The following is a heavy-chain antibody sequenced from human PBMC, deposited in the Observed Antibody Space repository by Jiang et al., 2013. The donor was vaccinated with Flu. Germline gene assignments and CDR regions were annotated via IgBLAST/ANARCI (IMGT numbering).Heavy chain of an antibody. D-gene: IGHD5-18*01. CDR2: IIPILGIA. J-gene: IGHJ4*02. CDR3: AREGTTAMVKGGSFDY. Sequence: GAEVKKPGSSVKVSCKASGGTFSSYTISWVRQAPGQGLEWMGRIIPILGIANYAQKFQGRVTITADKSTSTAYMELSSLRSEDTAVYYCAREGTTAMVKGGSFDYWGQGTLVTVSS. CDR1: GGTFSSYT. V-gene: IGHV1-69*04.